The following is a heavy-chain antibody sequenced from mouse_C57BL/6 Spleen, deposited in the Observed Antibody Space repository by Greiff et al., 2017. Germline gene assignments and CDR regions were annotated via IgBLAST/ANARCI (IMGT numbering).Heavy chain of an antibody. CDR1: GFTFSDYG. Sequence: EVKLMEPGGGLVKPGGSLKLSCAASGFTFSDYGMHWVRQAPEKGLEWVEYISSGSSTIYYADTVKGRFTISRDNAKNTLFLQMTSLRSEDTAMYYCARGGVPPFAYWGQGTLVTVSA. J-gene: IGHJ3*01. CDR2: ISSGSSTI. V-gene: IGHV5-17*01. CDR3: ARGGVPPFAY.